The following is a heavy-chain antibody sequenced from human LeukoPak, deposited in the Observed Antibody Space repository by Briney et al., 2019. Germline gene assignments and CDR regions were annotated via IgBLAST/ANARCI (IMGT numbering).Heavy chain of an antibody. D-gene: IGHD3-10*01. CDR1: GYTFTSYG. V-gene: IGHV1-8*01. Sequence: ASVKVSCKASGYTFTSYGINWVRQATGQGLEWMGWMNPNSGNTGYAQKFQGRVTMTRNTSISTAYMELSSLRSEDTAVYYCARSGITMVRGVIVFDYWGQGTLVTVSS. J-gene: IGHJ4*01. CDR2: MNPNSGNT. CDR3: ARSGITMVRGVIVFDY.